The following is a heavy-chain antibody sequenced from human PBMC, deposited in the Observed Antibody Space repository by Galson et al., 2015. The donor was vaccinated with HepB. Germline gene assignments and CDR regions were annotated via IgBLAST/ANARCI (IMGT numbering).Heavy chain of an antibody. V-gene: IGHV3-7*03. CDR3: ATAVRGRAFDY. D-gene: IGHD5-12*01. J-gene: IGHJ4*02. CDR1: GFTFSGYW. CDR2: IKQDGSEQ. Sequence: SLRLSCAVSGFTFSGYWMRWVRQIPGKGLESVANIKQDGSEQYYVDSVKGRFTISRDNGKNSLYLQMNSLRADDTAVYYCATAVRGRAFDYWGQGTVVTAAS.